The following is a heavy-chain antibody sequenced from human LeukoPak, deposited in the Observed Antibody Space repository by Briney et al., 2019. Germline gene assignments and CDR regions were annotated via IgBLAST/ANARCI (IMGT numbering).Heavy chain of an antibody. V-gene: IGHV1-18*01. CDR1: GGTFSSYA. CDR2: ISAYNGKT. CDR3: ATVARLGATTTGGYYYYGMDV. D-gene: IGHD1-26*01. J-gene: IGHJ6*02. Sequence: ASVKVSCKASGGTFSSYAISWVRQAPGQGLEWMGWISAYNGKTNYAQKLQGRVTMTTDTSTSTAYMELSSLRSEDTAVYYCATVARLGATTTGGYYYYGMDVWGQGTTVTVSS.